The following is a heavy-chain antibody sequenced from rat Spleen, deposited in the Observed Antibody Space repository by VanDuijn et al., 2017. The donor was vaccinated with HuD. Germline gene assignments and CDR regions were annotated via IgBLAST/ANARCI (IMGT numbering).Heavy chain of an antibody. CDR1: GYSITSSYR. CDR2: INSAGST. V-gene: IGHV3-3*01. D-gene: IGHD1-3*01. CDR3: ARSGDYGRDVMDA. Sequence: EVQLQESGPGLVKPSQSLSLTCSVTGYSITSSYRWNWIRKFPGNKLEWMGYINSAGSTNYNPSLKSRISITRDTSKNQFFLQVNSVTTEDTATYYCARSGDYGRDVMDAWGQGASVTVSS. J-gene: IGHJ4*01.